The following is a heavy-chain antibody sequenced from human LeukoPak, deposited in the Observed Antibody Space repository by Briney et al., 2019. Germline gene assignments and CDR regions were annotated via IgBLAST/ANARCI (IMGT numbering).Heavy chain of an antibody. CDR2: ISGSGGST. CDR1: GFTFSSYA. J-gene: IGHJ5*02. V-gene: IGHV3-23*01. CDR3: AKDRYYDSSGYYSNWFDP. Sequence: PGGSLRLSCAASGFTFSSYAMSWVRQAPGKGLEWVSAISGSGGSTYYADSVKGRFTISRDNSKNTLYLQMNSLRAEDTAVYYCAKDRYYDSSGYYSNWFDPWGQGTLVTVSS. D-gene: IGHD3-22*01.